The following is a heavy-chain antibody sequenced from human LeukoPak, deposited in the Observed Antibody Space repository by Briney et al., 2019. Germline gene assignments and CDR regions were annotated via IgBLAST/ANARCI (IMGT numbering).Heavy chain of an antibody. J-gene: IGHJ4*02. V-gene: IGHV3-73*01. Sequence: GGSLRLSCAASGFTFSGSAMHWVRQASGKGLEWVGRIRSKANSYATAYAASVKGRFTISRDDSKNTAYLQMNSLKTEDTAVYYCTRARYDYVWGNLDYWGQGTLVTASS. CDR3: TRARYDYVWGNLDY. D-gene: IGHD3-16*01. CDR2: IRSKANSYAT. CDR1: GFTFSGSA.